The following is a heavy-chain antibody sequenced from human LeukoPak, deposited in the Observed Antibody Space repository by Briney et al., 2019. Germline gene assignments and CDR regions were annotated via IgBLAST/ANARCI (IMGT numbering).Heavy chain of an antibody. D-gene: IGHD2-15*01. Sequence: SETLSLTCTVSGGSISSGGYYWSWIRQHPGKGLEWIGYIYYSGSTYYNPSLKSRVTISVDTSKNQFSLKLSSVTAADTAVYYCASRHCSGGGCCFAGADPFDYWGQGTLVTVSS. CDR2: IYYSGST. V-gene: IGHV4-31*03. CDR3: ASRHCSGGGCCFAGADPFDY. CDR1: GGSISSGGYY. J-gene: IGHJ4*02.